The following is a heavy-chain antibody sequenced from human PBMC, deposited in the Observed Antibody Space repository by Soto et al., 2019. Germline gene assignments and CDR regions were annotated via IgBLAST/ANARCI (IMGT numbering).Heavy chain of an antibody. CDR3: ARACGSSGCRKRSEYYYYSYGMDV. D-gene: IGHD3-22*01. CDR2: INPNSGGT. V-gene: IGHV1-2*04. Sequence: ASVKVSCKASGYTFTGYYMHWVRQAPGQGLEWMGWINPNSGGTNYAQKFQGWVTMTRDTSISTAYMELSRLRSEDTAVYYCARACGSSGCRKRSEYYYYSYGMDVWGQGTTVTVSS. CDR1: GYTFTGYY. J-gene: IGHJ6*02.